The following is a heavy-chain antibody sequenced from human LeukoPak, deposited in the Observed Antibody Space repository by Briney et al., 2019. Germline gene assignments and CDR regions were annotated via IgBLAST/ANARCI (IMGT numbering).Heavy chain of an antibody. CDR2: INPNSGGT. CDR3: ARRSYGSGSYSFDY. CDR1: GYTFTGYY. V-gene: IGHV1-2*02. D-gene: IGHD3-10*01. Sequence: GASVKVSCKASGYTFTGYYMHWVRQAPGQGLEWMGWINPNSGGTNYAQKFQGRVTMTRDTSISTAYMELSRLRSDDTAVYYCARRSYGSGSYSFDYWGQGTLVTVPS. J-gene: IGHJ4*02.